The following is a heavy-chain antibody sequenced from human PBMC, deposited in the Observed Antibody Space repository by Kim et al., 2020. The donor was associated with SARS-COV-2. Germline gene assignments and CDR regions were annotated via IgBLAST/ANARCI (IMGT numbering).Heavy chain of an antibody. D-gene: IGHD3-10*02. Sequence: GGSLRLSCAASGFTFSNAWMSWVRQAPGKGLEWVGRIKSKTDGGTTDYAAPVKGRFTISRDDSKNTLYLQMNSLKTEDTAVYYCTTLFGELLFGVVWGQGTTVTVSS. V-gene: IGHV3-15*01. J-gene: IGHJ6*02. CDR3: TTLFGELLFGVV. CDR1: GFTFSNAW. CDR2: IKSKTDGGTT.